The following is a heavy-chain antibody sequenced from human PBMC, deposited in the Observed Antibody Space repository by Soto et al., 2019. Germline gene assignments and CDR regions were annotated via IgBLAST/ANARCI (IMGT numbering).Heavy chain of an antibody. Sequence: PGGSLRLSCAASGFTFSSYSMNWVRQAPGKGLEWVSPISSSSSYIYYADSVKGRFTISRDNAKNSLYLQMNSLRAEDTAVYYCARDGARGSGYDQYYYYYYYGMDVWGQGTTVTVSS. V-gene: IGHV3-21*01. J-gene: IGHJ6*02. CDR2: ISSSSSYI. D-gene: IGHD5-12*01. CDR3: ARDGARGSGYDQYYYYYYYGMDV. CDR1: GFTFSSYS.